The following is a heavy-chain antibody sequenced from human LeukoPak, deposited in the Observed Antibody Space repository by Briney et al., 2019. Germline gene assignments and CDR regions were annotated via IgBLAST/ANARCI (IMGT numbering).Heavy chain of an antibody. Sequence: GESLKISCKGSGYSFTHYWIGWVRQMPGKGLEWMGIIYPGGFDTRYSPSFQGQVTISADKSITTAYLQWSSLKASDTAMYYCARHARSSYDIVTGYDWTRNNWFDPWGQGTLVTVSS. CDR2: IYPGGFDT. D-gene: IGHD3-9*01. V-gene: IGHV5-51*01. J-gene: IGHJ5*02. CDR3: ARHARSSYDIVTGYDWTRNNWFDP. CDR1: GYSFTHYW.